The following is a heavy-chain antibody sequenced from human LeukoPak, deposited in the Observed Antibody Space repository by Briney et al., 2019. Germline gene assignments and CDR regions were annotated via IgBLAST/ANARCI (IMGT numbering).Heavy chain of an antibody. CDR2: ISGNGDYT. J-gene: IGHJ4*02. CDR3: ARRGLSVAAPDY. D-gene: IGHD6-19*01. CDR1: GFPFSSYS. Sequence: GALRLSCAASGFPFSSYSMHWVRPAPGKGLEYVSAISGNGDYTYYTDSVKGRFTVSRDNSKNTLYLQVGSLRAEDMAVYYCARRGLSVAAPDYWGQGALVTVTS. V-gene: IGHV3-64*02.